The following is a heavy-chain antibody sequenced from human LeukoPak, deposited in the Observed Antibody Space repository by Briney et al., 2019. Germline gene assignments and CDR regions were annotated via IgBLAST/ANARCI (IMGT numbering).Heavy chain of an antibody. CDR3: ARLPKKYYYGSGRNLGPAYYFDY. V-gene: IGHV4-34*01. D-gene: IGHD3-10*01. J-gene: IGHJ4*02. CDR2: INHSGST. CDR1: GGSFSGYY. Sequence: PSETLSLTCAVYGGSFSGYYWSWIRHPPGKGLEWIGEINHSGSTNYNPPLKSRVTIPVDTSKNQFSLKLSSVTAADTAVYYCARLPKKYYYGSGRNLGPAYYFDYWGQGTLVTVSS.